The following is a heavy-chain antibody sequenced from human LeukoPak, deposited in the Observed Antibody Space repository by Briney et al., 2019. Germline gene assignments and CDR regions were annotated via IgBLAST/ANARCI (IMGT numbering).Heavy chain of an antibody. CDR1: GFTFSSYG. CDR2: IWYDGSNK. Sequence: GGSLRLSCAASGFTFSSYGMHWVRQAPGKGLEWVAVIWYDGSNKYCADSVKGRFTISRDNSKNTLYLQMNSLRAEDTAVYYCAREDYDFWSGYPSYYYYGMDVWGQGTTVTVSS. CDR3: AREDYDFWSGYPSYYYYGMDV. D-gene: IGHD3-3*01. V-gene: IGHV3-33*01. J-gene: IGHJ6*02.